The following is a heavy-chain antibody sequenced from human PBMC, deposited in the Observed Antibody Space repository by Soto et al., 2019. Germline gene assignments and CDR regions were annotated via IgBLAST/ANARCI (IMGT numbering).Heavy chain of an antibody. CDR2: ISYDGSNK. CDR3: AEDVLRFLEWLAFYGMDV. D-gene: IGHD3-3*01. V-gene: IGHV3-30*18. J-gene: IGHJ6*02. CDR1: GFTFSSYG. Sequence: HPGGSLRLSCAASGFTFSSYGMHWVRQAPGKGLEWVAVISYDGSNKYYADSVKGRFTISRDNSKNTLYLQMNSLRAEDTAVYYCAEDVLRFLEWLAFYGMDVWGQGTTVTVS.